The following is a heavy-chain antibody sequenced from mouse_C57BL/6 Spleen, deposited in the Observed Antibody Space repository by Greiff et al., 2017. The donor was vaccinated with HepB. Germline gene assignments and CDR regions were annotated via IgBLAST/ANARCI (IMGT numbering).Heavy chain of an antibody. Sequence: EVKLVESGGGLVQPGGSMKLSCVASGFTFSNYWMNWVRQSPEKGLEWVAQIRLKSDNYATHYAESVKGRFTISRDDSKSSVYLQMNNLRAEDTGIYYCTIYYGSSYGFAYWGQGTLVTVSA. J-gene: IGHJ3*01. CDR3: TIYYGSSYGFAY. D-gene: IGHD1-1*01. V-gene: IGHV6-3*01. CDR2: IRLKSDNYAT. CDR1: GFTFSNYW.